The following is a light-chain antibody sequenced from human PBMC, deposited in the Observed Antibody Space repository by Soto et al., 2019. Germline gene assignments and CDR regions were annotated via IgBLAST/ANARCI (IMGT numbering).Light chain of an antibody. CDR2: GAS. CDR3: HQFGSSPPAFS. J-gene: IGKJ2*01. V-gene: IGKV3-20*01. Sequence: ESMLTQSPGTLSLSPGERATLSCRASQSVSTRYLAWYLQKPGQAPRLLIYGASLRAPGIPVRFSGSGSGTDFTLTISRLEREDFAVYYCHQFGSSPPAFSFGQGTKLEI. CDR1: QSVSTRY.